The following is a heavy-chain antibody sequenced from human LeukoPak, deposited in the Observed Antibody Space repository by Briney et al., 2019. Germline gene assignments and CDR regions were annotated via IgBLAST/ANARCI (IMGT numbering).Heavy chain of an antibody. D-gene: IGHD4-17*01. CDR1: GFTVSSNY. Sequence: GGSLRLSCAASGFTVSSNYLSWVRQAPGKGLEWVSVIYSGGSTYYADSVKGRFTISRDNSKNTLYLQLNSLRAEDTAVYYCARDLYGDYDFDCWGQGTLVTVSS. CDR3: ARDLYGDYDFDC. J-gene: IGHJ4*02. V-gene: IGHV3-53*01. CDR2: IYSGGST.